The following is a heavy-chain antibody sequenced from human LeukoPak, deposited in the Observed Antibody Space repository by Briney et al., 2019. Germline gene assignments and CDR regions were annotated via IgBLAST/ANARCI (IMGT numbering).Heavy chain of an antibody. CDR2: INHSGST. J-gene: IGHJ5*02. CDR1: GGSISSYY. CDR3: ARGPVGSGYYLDKGGPWFDP. Sequence: PSETLSLTCTVSGGSISSYYWSWIRQPPGKGLEWIGEINHSGSTNYNPSLKSRVTISVDTSKNQFSLKLSSVTAADTAVYYCARGPVGSGYYLDKGGPWFDPWGQGTLVTVSS. D-gene: IGHD3-3*01. V-gene: IGHV4-34*01.